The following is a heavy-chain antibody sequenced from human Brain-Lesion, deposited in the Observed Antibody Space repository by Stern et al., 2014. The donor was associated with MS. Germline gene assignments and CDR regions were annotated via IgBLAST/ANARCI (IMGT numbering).Heavy chain of an antibody. V-gene: IGHV4-61*02. D-gene: IGHD2-2*01. Sequence: VQLVESGPGLVKPSQTLSLSCTVSGGSISSGGYYWSWIRQPAGKGLEWIGRIFNSGSTSYNPPLTRRGTISISTSKNQFSLRLNSMTAADTAVYYCARGRVVPGFQYYATDVWGQGTTVIVSS. CDR1: GGSISSGGYY. CDR2: IFNSGST. CDR3: ARGRVVPGFQYYATDV. J-gene: IGHJ6*02.